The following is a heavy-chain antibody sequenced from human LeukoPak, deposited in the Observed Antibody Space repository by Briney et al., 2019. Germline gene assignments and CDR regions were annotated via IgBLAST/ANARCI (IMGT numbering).Heavy chain of an antibody. V-gene: IGHV1-18*01. CDR2: ISAYNGNT. D-gene: IGHD4-23*01. J-gene: IGHJ3*02. Sequence: GSVKVSCKASGYPFTSYGISWVRPAPGQGLEWMGWISAYNGNTNYAQKLQGRVTMTTDTSTSTAYMELRSLRSDDTAVYYCARETDQELRWYIGDAFDIWGQGTMVTVSS. CDR3: ARETDQELRWYIGDAFDI. CDR1: GYPFTSYG.